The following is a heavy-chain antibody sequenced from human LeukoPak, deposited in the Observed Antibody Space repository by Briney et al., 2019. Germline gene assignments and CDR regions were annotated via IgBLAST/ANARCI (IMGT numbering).Heavy chain of an antibody. V-gene: IGHV3-23*01. J-gene: IGHJ4*02. CDR2: ISASGGRT. CDR3: AKARSGWYLFDY. CDR1: GFTFTNSA. D-gene: IGHD6-19*01. Sequence: PGGSLRLSCAASGFTFTNSAMGWVRQAPGKGLEWVSSISASGGRTYYADSVRGRFTISRDNSKNTLYLQMNSLRVEDTAIYYCAKARSGWYLFDYWGQETLVTVSS.